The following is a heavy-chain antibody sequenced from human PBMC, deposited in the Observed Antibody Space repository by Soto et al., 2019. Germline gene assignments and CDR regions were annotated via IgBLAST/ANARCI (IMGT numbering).Heavy chain of an antibody. V-gene: IGHV3-23*01. CDR3: AAGGGEGYFDH. CDR2: ISGCGGST. D-gene: IGHD2-15*01. Sequence: EVQLLESGGGLVQPGGSLRLSCAVSGFTFSRYSMIWVRQAPGKGLGWVSAISGCGGSTYYADSVQGRYPISRDNSKNTLYLQMNRLRAGESAVYYRAAGGGEGYFDHWGPGTLVTVSS. CDR1: GFTFSRYS. J-gene: IGHJ4*02.